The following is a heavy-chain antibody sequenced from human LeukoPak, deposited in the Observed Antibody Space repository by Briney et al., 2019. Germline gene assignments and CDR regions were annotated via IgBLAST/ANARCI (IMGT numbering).Heavy chain of an antibody. CDR2: IYHSGST. J-gene: IGHJ4*02. CDR3: ASSVVRDYSFDY. V-gene: IGHV4-30-2*05. CDR1: GGSISSGGYY. D-gene: IGHD4-11*01. Sequence: SETLSLTCTVSGGSISSGGYYWSWIRQPPGKGLEWIGYIYHSGSTYYNPSLKSRVTISVDTSKNQFSLKLSSVTAADTAVYYCASSVVRDYSFDYWGQGTLVTVSS.